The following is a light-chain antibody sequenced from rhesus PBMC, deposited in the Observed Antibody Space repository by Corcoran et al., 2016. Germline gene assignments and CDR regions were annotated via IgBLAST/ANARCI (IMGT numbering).Light chain of an antibody. CDR3: QQHNSHPFT. CDR2: AAS. J-gene: IGKJ3*01. Sequence: DIQMTQSPSSLSASVGDRVTITCRASQTISSYLAWYQQKPRKVPKLLIYAASSLESGVPSRFSGSGSGTDFTLTISSLQPEDFATYYCQQHNSHPFTFGPGTKLDIK. V-gene: IGKV1-44*01. CDR1: QTISSY.